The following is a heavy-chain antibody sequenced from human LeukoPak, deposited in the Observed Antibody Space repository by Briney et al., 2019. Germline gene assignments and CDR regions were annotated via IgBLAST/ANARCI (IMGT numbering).Heavy chain of an antibody. Sequence: ASVKVSCKASGGTFSSYAISWVRQAPGQGLEWMGGIIPIFGTANYAQKFQGRVTITADESTSTAYMELSSLRSEDTAVYYCARSAYYDILTGYSPGAFDYWGQGTLVTVSS. J-gene: IGHJ4*02. CDR2: IIPIFGTA. CDR1: GGTFSSYA. D-gene: IGHD3-9*01. V-gene: IGHV1-69*01. CDR3: ARSAYYDILTGYSPGAFDY.